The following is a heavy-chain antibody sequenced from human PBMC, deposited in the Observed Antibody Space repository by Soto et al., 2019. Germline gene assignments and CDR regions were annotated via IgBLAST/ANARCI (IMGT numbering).Heavy chain of an antibody. CDR3: ARTIAVAGYYYYGMDV. J-gene: IGHJ6*02. V-gene: IGHV4-31*03. Sequence: TLSLTCTVSGGSISSGGYYWSWIRQHPGKGLEWIGYIYYSGSTYYNPSLKSRVTISVDTSKNQFSLKLSSVTAADTAVYYCARTIAVAGYYYYGMDVWGQGTTVTVSS. D-gene: IGHD6-19*01. CDR1: GGSISSGGYY. CDR2: IYYSGST.